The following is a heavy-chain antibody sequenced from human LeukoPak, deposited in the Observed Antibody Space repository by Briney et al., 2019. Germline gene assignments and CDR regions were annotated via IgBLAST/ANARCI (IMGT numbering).Heavy chain of an antibody. V-gene: IGHV3-48*01. CDR2: ISSSGTTI. J-gene: IGHJ4*02. Sequence: GGSLRLSCAASGFTFRTSGMNWVRQAPGKGLEWVSYISSSGTTISYAQSVKGRFTITRDNAQNSLTLHMNTLRADDTAVYYCASWINNDNYWGQGTLVTVSS. CDR1: GFTFRTSG. D-gene: IGHD1-1*01. CDR3: ASWINNDNY.